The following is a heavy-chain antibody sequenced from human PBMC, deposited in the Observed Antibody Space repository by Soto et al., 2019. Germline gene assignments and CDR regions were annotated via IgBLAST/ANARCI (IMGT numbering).Heavy chain of an antibody. Sequence: PGESLKISCNGSGYSFTSYWIGRVRQLPGKGLERMGHIYPADSDTRYSPSFQGQVTISADKSISTAYLQWSSLKASDTAMYYCARPNGQLLRDYYYQVMVVWGLWITVT. V-gene: IGHV5-51*01. CDR1: GYSFTSYW. J-gene: IGHJ6*02. CDR2: IYPADSDT. CDR3: ARPNGQLLRDYYYQVMVV. D-gene: IGHD2-2*01.